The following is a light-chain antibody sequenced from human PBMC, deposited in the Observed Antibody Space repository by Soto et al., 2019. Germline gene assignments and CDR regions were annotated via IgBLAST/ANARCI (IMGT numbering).Light chain of an antibody. V-gene: IGKV1-8*01. Sequence: AIQMTQSPSSLSASTGDRVTITCGASQAISSYLAWYQQKPGKAPKLLIYDASTLKSGVPSRFSGSGSGTAEFPPTISLQPVDFATYYYQQHYNSYPWTFGQGTKVDIK. CDR2: DAS. J-gene: IGKJ1*01. CDR1: QAISSY. CDR3: QQHYNSYPWT.